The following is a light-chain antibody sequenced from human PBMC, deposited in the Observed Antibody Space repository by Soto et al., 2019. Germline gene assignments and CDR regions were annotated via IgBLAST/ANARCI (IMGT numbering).Light chain of an antibody. CDR3: SSHTSSGTLGI. J-gene: IGLJ2*01. Sequence: QSALTQPASVSGSPGQSITISCTGTSSDVGGYNYVSWYQQHPGKAPKLIIYDVSNRPSGASNRFSGSKSGNTASLTISGLQAEDEADYYCSSHTSSGTLGIFGGGTKVTV. CDR1: SSDVGGYNY. CDR2: DVS. V-gene: IGLV2-14*03.